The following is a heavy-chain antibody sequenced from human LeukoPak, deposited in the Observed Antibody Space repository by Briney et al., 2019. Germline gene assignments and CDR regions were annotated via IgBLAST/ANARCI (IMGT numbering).Heavy chain of an antibody. CDR2: IYSGGST. D-gene: IGHD5-18*01. J-gene: IGHJ4*02. V-gene: IGHV3-53*01. CDR3: ARGTRTSYGLGY. CDR1: GFTVSSNY. Sequence: GGSLRLSCAASGFTVSSNYMSWVRQAPGKGLEWVSVIYSGGSTYYADSVKGRFTISRDNSKNTLYLQMNSLRAADTAVYYCARGTRTSYGLGYWGQGTLVTVSS.